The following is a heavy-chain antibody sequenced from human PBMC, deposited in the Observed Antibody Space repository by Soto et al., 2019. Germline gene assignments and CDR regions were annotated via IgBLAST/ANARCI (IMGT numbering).Heavy chain of an antibody. Sequence: QVQLVRSGGEVKKPGAAVKVSCKASGYTFTSYGISWVRQAPGQGLEWMGWINAYNGNTNYAQKVQGRVTMTTDTSTRTAYMELRSLRSDDTAVYYCERDVGYGLTDGWGQGTLVTVSS. CDR1: GYTFTSYG. D-gene: IGHD5-18*01. CDR2: INAYNGNT. J-gene: IGHJ4*02. CDR3: ERDVGYGLTDG. V-gene: IGHV1-18*01.